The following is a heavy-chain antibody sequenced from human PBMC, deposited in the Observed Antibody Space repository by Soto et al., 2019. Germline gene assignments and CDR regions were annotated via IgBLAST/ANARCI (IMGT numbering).Heavy chain of an antibody. D-gene: IGHD2-2*02. CDR3: ARVSHHHTLLAY. CDR1: GYTFTSYD. V-gene: IGHV1-8*01. Sequence: ASVKVSCKASGYTFTSYDINWVRQATGQGLEWMGWMNPNSGNTGYAQKFQGRVTMTRNTSISTAYMELSSLRSEDTAVYYCARVSHHHTLLAYWGQRTLVTVSS. J-gene: IGHJ4*02. CDR2: MNPNSGNT.